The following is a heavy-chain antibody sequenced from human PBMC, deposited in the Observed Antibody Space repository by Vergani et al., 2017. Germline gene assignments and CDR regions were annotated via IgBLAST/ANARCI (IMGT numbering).Heavy chain of an antibody. CDR2: IIPILGIA. CDR3: ASRYYYGSGSYYPFDY. V-gene: IGHV1-69*04. D-gene: IGHD3-10*01. J-gene: IGHJ4*02. Sequence: QVQLVQSGAEVKKPGSSVKVSCKASGGTFSSYAISWVRQAPGQGLEWMGRIIPILGIANYAQKFQGSVTITADKSPSTAYMELSSLRSEDAAVYYCASRYYYGSGSYYPFDYWGQGTLVTVSS. CDR1: GGTFSSYA.